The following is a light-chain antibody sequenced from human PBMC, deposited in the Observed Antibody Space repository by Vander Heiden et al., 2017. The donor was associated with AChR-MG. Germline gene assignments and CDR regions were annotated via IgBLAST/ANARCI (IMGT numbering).Light chain of an antibody. CDR2: GAS. CDR1: QRVGDT. CDR3: QQYKTWPLN. Sequence: ELVVTQSPATLSVSPGARVPLPCTASQRVGDTLAWYQQRPGQAPRLLIYGASTRATAVPARFSGSGSGTEFTLTITSLQSEDFAVYYCQQYKTWPLNFGGGTKVEVK. V-gene: IGKV3-15*01. J-gene: IGKJ4*01.